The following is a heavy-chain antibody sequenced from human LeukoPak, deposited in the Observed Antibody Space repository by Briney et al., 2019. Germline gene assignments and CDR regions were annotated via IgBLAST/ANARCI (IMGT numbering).Heavy chain of an antibody. D-gene: IGHD6-19*01. Sequence: GGSLRLSCAVSGFTFSDYYMSWIRQAPGEGLEWVSHISSSGITIYYADSVKGRFTVSRDNAKDSLYLQMNSLRAEDTAVYYCTTLRTSGWYQDSWGQGTLVTVSS. CDR3: TTLRTSGWYQDS. J-gene: IGHJ4*02. CDR1: GFTFSDYY. CDR2: ISSSGITI. V-gene: IGHV3-11*01.